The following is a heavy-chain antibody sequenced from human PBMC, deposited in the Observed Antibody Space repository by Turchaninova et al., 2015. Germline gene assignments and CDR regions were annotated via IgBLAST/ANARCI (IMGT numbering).Heavy chain of an antibody. CDR3: ARGGTYFKGFEF. D-gene: IGHD1-26*01. CDR2: TYYRSRWYN. J-gene: IGHJ4*02. Sequence: QVQLQPSRPGLVKPSPTLYLTGDIAGDSVFSGSSAWNWLRQSPSKCLEWLGRTYYRSRWYNDYALSVKSRITINSDTSENQFSLRLNSVTPEDTAVYYCARGGTYFKGFEFWGQGALVTVSS. CDR1: GDSVFSGSSA. V-gene: IGHV6-1*01.